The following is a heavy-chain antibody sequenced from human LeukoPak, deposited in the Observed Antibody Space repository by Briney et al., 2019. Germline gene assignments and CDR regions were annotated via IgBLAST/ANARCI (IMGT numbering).Heavy chain of an antibody. J-gene: IGHJ4*02. V-gene: IGHV3-23*01. Sequence: GGSLRLSCAASGFTFSSYATSWVRQAPGKGLEWVSAISGSGDSTYYADSVKGRFTISRDNSKNTLYLQMNSLRAEDTAVYYCASPDFWSGYYPFDYWGQGTLVTVSS. CDR2: ISGSGDST. CDR3: ASPDFWSGYYPFDY. D-gene: IGHD3-3*01. CDR1: GFTFSSYA.